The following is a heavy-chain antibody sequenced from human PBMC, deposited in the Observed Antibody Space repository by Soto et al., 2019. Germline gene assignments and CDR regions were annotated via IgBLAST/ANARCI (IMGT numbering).Heavy chain of an antibody. V-gene: IGHV1-69*06. J-gene: IGHJ6*02. CDR2: IIPIFGTA. Sequence: QVQLVQSGAEVKKPGSSVKVSCKASGGTFSSYAISWVRQAPGQGLEWMGGIIPIFGTANYAQKFQGRVTITADKSTSTAYMELSSLRSEDTAVYYCARVNTIFGGKVGYYYYYGMDVWGQRTTVTVSS. CDR3: ARVNTIFGGKVGYYYYYGMDV. CDR1: GGTFSSYA. D-gene: IGHD3-3*01.